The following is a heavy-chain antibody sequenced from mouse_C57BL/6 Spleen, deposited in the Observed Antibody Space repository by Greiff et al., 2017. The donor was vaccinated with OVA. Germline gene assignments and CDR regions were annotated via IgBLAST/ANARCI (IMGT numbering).Heavy chain of an antibody. CDR3: ASEGYYYGSSQFAY. D-gene: IGHD1-1*01. CDR1: GYTFTDYN. Sequence: EVKLVESGPELVKPGASVKMSCKASGYTFTDYNMHWVKQSHGKSLEWIGYINPNNGGTSYNQKFKGKATLTVNKSSSTAYMELRSLTSEDSAVYYCASEGYYYGSSQFAYWGQGTLVTVSA. J-gene: IGHJ3*01. CDR2: INPNNGGT. V-gene: IGHV1-22*01.